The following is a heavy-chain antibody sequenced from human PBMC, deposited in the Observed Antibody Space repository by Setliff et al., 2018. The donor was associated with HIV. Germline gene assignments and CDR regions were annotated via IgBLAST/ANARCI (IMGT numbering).Heavy chain of an antibody. V-gene: IGHV4-30-4*01. Sequence: SETLSLTCTVSGASINSGDSYWTWIRQSPGKGLEWIGFIYYSGSNYYNPSLKSRVTISVDTSKNQFSLKLSSVTAADTAVYYCARLPYIPMYYFDYWGQGTLVTVSS. CDR1: GASINSGDSY. D-gene: IGHD3-10*02. CDR3: ARLPYIPMYYFDY. CDR2: IYYSGSN. J-gene: IGHJ4*02.